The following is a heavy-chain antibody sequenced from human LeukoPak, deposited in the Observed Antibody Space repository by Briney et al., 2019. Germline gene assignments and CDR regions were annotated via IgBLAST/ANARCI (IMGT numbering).Heavy chain of an antibody. V-gene: IGHV4-34*01. CDR2: INHSGST. CDR1: GGSFSGYY. Sequence: SETLSLTCAVYGGSFSGYYWSWIRQPPGKGLEWIGEINHSGSTNYNPSLKSRVTISVDTSKNQFSLKLSSVTAADTAVDDCVVIPYYDILTGYFYSYYSGMDVWGQGTTVTVSS. CDR3: VVIPYYDILTGYFYSYYSGMDV. J-gene: IGHJ6*02. D-gene: IGHD3-9*01.